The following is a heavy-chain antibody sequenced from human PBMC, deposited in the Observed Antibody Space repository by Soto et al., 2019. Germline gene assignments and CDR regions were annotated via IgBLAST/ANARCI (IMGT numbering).Heavy chain of an antibody. V-gene: IGHV5-51*01. CDR1: GYIFTTYW. CDR3: ARSPAGHSLARFDF. Sequence: VESLKISCQSSGYIFTTYWIAWVRQTPGRGLGRMGIINPGDYEIKYSTSFAGHITFSVNKFNNSANLQWIGLKTADTGMYFCARSPAGHSLARFDFWGQGSLVTVSS. CDR2: INPGDYEI. D-gene: IGHD2-21*01. J-gene: IGHJ4*02.